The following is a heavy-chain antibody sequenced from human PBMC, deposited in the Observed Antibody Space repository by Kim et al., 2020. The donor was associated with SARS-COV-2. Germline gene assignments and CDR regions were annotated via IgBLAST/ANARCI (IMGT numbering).Heavy chain of an antibody. D-gene: IGHD3-9*01. J-gene: IGHJ4*02. V-gene: IGHV4-39*01. CDR3: ARRGAGRHYDISTGYFLPYYFDF. Sequence: SETLSLTCTVSGGSISTSLYYWGWIRRPLGKGLEWIGTIYYGGNTYYNPSLKSRVTFSVDTSKNQFSLTLTSVTAADTSIYYCARRGAGRHYDISTGYFLPYYFDFWGQGTLVTVSS. CDR1: GGSISTSLYY. CDR2: IYYGGNT.